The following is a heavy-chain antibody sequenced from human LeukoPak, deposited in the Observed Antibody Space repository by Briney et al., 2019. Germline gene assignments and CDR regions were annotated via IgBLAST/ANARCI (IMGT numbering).Heavy chain of an antibody. J-gene: IGHJ4*02. D-gene: IGHD1-7*01. CDR3: ARDPGELHFDY. CDR1: GFTFNNYW. CDR2: INSDGSSP. V-gene: IGHV3-74*01. Sequence: PGGSLRLSCAASGFTFNNYWMHWVRQAPGKGLVWVSRINSDGSSPIYADSVKGRFTISRDNAKNTLYLQMNSLRAEDTAVYYCARDPGELHFDYWGQGTLVTVSS.